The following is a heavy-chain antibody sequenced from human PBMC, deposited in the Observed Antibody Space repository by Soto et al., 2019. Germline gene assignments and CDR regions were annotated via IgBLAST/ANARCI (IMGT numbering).Heavy chain of an antibody. Sequence: LRLSFAASGXIFSNSGMHWVRQAPGKGLEWVAVISYDGSNQYADSVKGRVTISRDNSKNTLYLQMNSLRVEDTAVYYCAKGVRENAFEIWGQGTMVTVSS. CDR3: AKGVRENAFEI. V-gene: IGHV3-30*18. D-gene: IGHD1-26*01. CDR2: ISYDGSNQ. CDR1: GXIFSNSG. J-gene: IGHJ3*02.